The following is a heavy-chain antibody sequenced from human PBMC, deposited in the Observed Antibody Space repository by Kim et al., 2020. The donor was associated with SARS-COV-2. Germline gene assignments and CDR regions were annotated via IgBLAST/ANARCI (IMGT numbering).Heavy chain of an antibody. CDR1: GGSFSGYY. D-gene: IGHD6-19*01. CDR3: ARGTRQWLSRHYYYYMDV. J-gene: IGHJ6*03. Sequence: SETLSLTCAVYGGSFSGYYWSWIRQPPGKGLEWIGEINHSGSTNYNPSLKSRVTISVDTSKNQFSLKLSSVTAAATAVYYCARGTRQWLSRHYYYYMDVWGKGNTVTVS. CDR2: INHSGST. V-gene: IGHV4-34*01.